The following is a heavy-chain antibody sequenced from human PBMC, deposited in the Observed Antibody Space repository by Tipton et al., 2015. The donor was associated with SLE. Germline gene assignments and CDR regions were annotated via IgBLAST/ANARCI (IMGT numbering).Heavy chain of an antibody. D-gene: IGHD5-18*01. CDR3: ARLHGYSYGLNWFDP. CDR2: VYHSGST. J-gene: IGHJ5*02. V-gene: IGHV4-59*11. CDR1: GGSISGHY. Sequence: TLSLTCTVSGGSISGHYWIWIRQPPGKGLEWIGDVYHSGSTNYNPSLKSRVTISLDTSKSQVSLKLTSVTAADTAVYYCARLHGYSYGLNWFDPWGQGTLISVSS.